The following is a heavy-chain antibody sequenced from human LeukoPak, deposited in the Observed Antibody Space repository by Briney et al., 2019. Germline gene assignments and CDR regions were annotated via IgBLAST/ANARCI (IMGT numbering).Heavy chain of an antibody. J-gene: IGHJ4*02. CDR3: ARSPVLDRNDWSFAD. Sequence: GGSLRLSCAASGFTFSSYSMNWVRQAPGKGLEWVSSISSSSSYIYYADSVKGRFTVSRDNPKNTVYLQMNSLRAEDTAAYFCARSPVLDRNDWSFADWGQGTLVTVSS. D-gene: IGHD1-1*01. CDR1: GFTFSSYS. V-gene: IGHV3-21*04. CDR2: ISSSSSYI.